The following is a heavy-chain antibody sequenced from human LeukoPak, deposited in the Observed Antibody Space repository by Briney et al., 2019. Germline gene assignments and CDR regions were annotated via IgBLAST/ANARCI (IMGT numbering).Heavy chain of an antibody. CDR3: ARYYGNYPGFDP. Sequence: PSETLSSTCTVSGGSISSGDYYWSWIRQPPGKGLEWIGYIYYSGSTYYNPSLKSRVTISVDTSKNQFSLKLSSVTAADTAVYYCARYYGNYPGFDPWGQGTLVTVSS. J-gene: IGHJ5*02. V-gene: IGHV4-30-4*01. CDR2: IYYSGST. D-gene: IGHD4-11*01. CDR1: GGSISSGDYY.